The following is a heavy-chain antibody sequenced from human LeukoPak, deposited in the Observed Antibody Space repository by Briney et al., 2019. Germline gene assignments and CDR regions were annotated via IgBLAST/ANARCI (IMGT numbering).Heavy chain of an antibody. J-gene: IGHJ3*02. CDR3: ARRGYSGYDKNGGAFDI. CDR1: GGTFSSYA. V-gene: IGHV1-69*05. D-gene: IGHD5-12*01. CDR2: IIPIFGTA. Sequence: SVKVSCKASGGTFSSYAISWVRQAPGQGLEWMGRIIPIFGTANYAQKFQGRVTITTDESTSTACMELSSLRSEDTAVYYCARRGYSGYDKNGGAFDIWGQGTMVTVSS.